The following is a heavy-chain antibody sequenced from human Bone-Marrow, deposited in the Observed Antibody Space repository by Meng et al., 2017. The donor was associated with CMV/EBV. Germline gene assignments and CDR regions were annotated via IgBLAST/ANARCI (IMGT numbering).Heavy chain of an antibody. CDR1: GYTFTSYG. D-gene: IGHD3-16*01. V-gene: IGHV1-18*01. Sequence: ASVKVSCKASGYTFTSYGISWVRQAPGQGLEWMGWISAYNGNTTYAQKFQGRVTMTTDTSTSTAYRQLRSLSSDDKAVYYFARSYVGGMDVWGQGTTVTVSS. CDR3: ARSYVGGMDV. J-gene: IGHJ6*02. CDR2: ISAYNGNT.